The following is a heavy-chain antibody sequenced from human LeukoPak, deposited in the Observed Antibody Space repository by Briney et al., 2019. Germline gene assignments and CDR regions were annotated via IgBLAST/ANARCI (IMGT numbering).Heavy chain of an antibody. CDR2: IIPIFGIA. V-gene: IGHV1-69*01. Sequence: SVKVSCKASGGTFSSYAISWVRQAPGQGLEWMGGIIPIFGIANYAQKFQGRVTITADESTSTAYMGLSSLRSEDTAVYYCASTYYYDSSGYYLPCYWGQGTLVTVSS. D-gene: IGHD3-22*01. CDR3: ASTYYYDSSGYYLPCY. J-gene: IGHJ4*02. CDR1: GGTFSSYA.